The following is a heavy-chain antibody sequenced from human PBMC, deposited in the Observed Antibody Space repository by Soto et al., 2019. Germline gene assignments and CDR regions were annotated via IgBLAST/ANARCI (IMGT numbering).Heavy chain of an antibody. Sequence: QVQLVESGGGVVQPGRSLRLSCAASGFTFSSYGMHWVRQAPGKGLEWVAVISYDGSNKYFADSVKGRFTISRDNSKNTLYLQMNSLRAEDTAVYYCAKDRDSSGYPIAEYYFDHWGQGTLVTVSS. CDR1: GFTFSSYG. D-gene: IGHD3-22*01. V-gene: IGHV3-30*18. CDR2: ISYDGSNK. J-gene: IGHJ4*02. CDR3: AKDRDSSGYPIAEYYFDH.